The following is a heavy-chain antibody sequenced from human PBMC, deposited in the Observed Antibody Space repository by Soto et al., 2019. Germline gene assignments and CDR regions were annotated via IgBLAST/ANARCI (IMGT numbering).Heavy chain of an antibody. J-gene: IGHJ6*02. V-gene: IGHV4-39*01. D-gene: IGHD2-2*03. Sequence: SETLSHTCSVSGGSISSRSYSWGWIRQPPGEGLEWIGTFYYSENTYYNPSLKSRVSISVDTSKNQFSLKVSSVTAADTAVYYCAKLAGYCSRHRCHGDDPMAVWGQATTVT. CDR1: GGSISSRSYS. CDR3: AKLAGYCSRHRCHGDDPMAV. CDR2: FYYSENT.